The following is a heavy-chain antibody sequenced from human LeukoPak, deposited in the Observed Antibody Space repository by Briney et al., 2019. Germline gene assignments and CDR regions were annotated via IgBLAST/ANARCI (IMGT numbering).Heavy chain of an antibody. V-gene: IGHV1-69*04. J-gene: IGHJ4*02. CDR2: IIPILGIA. Sequence: SVKVSCKASGDTFSSYAISWVRQAPGQGLEWMGRIIPILGIANYAQKFQGRVTITADKSTSTAYMELSSLRSEDTAVYYCARGGYSIPPDYWGQGTLVTVSS. D-gene: IGHD6-25*01. CDR3: ARGGYSIPPDY. CDR1: GDTFSSYA.